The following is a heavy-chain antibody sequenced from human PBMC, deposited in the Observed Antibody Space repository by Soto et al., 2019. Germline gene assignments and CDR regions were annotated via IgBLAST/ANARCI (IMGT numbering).Heavy chain of an antibody. CDR2: ISYDGSNK. CDR3: AKDVFMAARGPYYGMDV. J-gene: IGHJ6*02. Sequence: VQLVESGGGVVQPGRSLRLSCAASGFTFSSYGMHWVRQAPGKGLEWVAVISYDGSNKYYADSVKGRFTISRDNSKNTLYLQMNSLRAEDTAVYYCAKDVFMAARGPYYGMDVWGQGTTVTVSS. CDR1: GFTFSSYG. V-gene: IGHV3-30*18. D-gene: IGHD6-6*01.